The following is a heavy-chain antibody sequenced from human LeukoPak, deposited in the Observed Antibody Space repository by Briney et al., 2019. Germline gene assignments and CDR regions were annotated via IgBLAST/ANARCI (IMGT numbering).Heavy chain of an antibody. Sequence: GGSLRLSCAASGFTFSSYSMNWVRQAPGKGLEWVSSISSSSSYIYYADSVKGRFTISRDNAKNSLYLQMNSLRAEDTAVYYCARDIRGDGYTSDAFDIWGQGTMVTVSS. CDR3: ARDIRGDGYTSDAFDI. CDR1: GFTFSSYS. D-gene: IGHD5-24*01. CDR2: ISSSSSYI. J-gene: IGHJ3*02. V-gene: IGHV3-21*01.